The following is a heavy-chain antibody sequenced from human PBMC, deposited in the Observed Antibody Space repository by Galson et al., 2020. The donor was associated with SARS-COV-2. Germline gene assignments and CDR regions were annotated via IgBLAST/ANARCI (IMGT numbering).Heavy chain of an antibody. CDR1: DAPMSSYY. D-gene: IGHD4-17*01. Sequence: KTSETLSLTCSVSDAPMSSYYWSWIRQPPGKGLEWIGYITYSGSTSYNPYLRSRVTISVDLSKNQLSMKVTSVTAADTAVYYCARDPAPLYGDHYYYGMDVWGRGTTVTVSS. CDR2: ITYSGST. V-gene: IGHV4-59*01. CDR3: ARDPAPLYGDHYYYGMDV. J-gene: IGHJ6*02.